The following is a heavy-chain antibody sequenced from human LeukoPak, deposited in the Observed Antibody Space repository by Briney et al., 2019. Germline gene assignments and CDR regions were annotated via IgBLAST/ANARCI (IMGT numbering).Heavy chain of an antibody. CDR2: ISGSGGNT. CDR3: AREYSSSWYYGGHFDY. V-gene: IGHV3-21*01. D-gene: IGHD6-13*01. J-gene: IGHJ4*02. Sequence: GGFLRLSCAASGFTFSHYAMIWVRQAPGKGLEWVSAISGSGGNTYYADSVKGRFTISRDNAKNSLYLQMNSLRAEDTAVYYCAREYSSSWYYGGHFDYWGQGTLVTVSS. CDR1: GFTFSHYA.